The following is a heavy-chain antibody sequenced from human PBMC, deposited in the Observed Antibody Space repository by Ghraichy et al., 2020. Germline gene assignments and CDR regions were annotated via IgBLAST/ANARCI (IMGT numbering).Heavy chain of an antibody. CDR3: ARETTVTTEADFWSYYYYGMDV. J-gene: IGHJ6*02. V-gene: IGHV1-18*01. D-gene: IGHD4-17*01. CDR1: GYTFTSYG. CDR2: ISAYNGNT. Sequence: ASVKVSCKASGYTFTSYGISWVRQAPGQGLEWMGWISAYNGNTNYAQKFQGRVTITTDTSTSTAYMELRSLRSDDTAVYYCARETTVTTEADFWSYYYYGMDVWGQGTTVTVSS.